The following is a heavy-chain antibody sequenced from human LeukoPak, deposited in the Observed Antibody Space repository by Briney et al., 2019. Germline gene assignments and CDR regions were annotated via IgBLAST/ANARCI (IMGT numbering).Heavy chain of an antibody. Sequence: PGGSLRLSCAASGFTVSSYEMNWVRQAPGKGLEWVSYISTSGTTIYYADSVKGRFTISRDNAKNSLYLQMNSLRAEDTAVYYCASMGAVGVNYWGQGTLVTVSS. CDR1: GFTVSSYE. V-gene: IGHV3-48*03. D-gene: IGHD1-26*01. J-gene: IGHJ4*02. CDR2: ISTSGTTI. CDR3: ASMGAVGVNY.